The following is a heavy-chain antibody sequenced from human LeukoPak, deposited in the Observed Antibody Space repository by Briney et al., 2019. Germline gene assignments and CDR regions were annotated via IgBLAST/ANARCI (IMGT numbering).Heavy chain of an antibody. J-gene: IGHJ5*02. V-gene: IGHV4-4*07. CDR1: GGSISSYY. Sequence: SETLSLTCTVSGGSISSYYWSWIRQPAGKGLEWIGRIYSNGSTNYNPSLKSRVTMSVDTSKNQFSLKLSSVTAADTAVYYCARNIAARRGQKNWFDPWGQGTLVTVSS. CDR3: ARNIAARRGQKNWFDP. CDR2: IYSNGST. D-gene: IGHD6-6*01.